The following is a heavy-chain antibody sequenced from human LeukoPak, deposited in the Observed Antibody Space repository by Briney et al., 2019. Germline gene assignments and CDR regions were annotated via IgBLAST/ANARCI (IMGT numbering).Heavy chain of an antibody. J-gene: IGHJ4*02. Sequence: SETLSLTCTVSGGSISSSTYHWGWIRQPPGKGLEWIGNIYYSGSTYYNPSLKSRVTIPVDTSKNQFSLKLTSVTAANTAVYYCARHASVAGNWPRPLDYWGQGSLVTVSS. CDR1: GGSISSSTYH. CDR2: IYYSGST. D-gene: IGHD6-19*01. V-gene: IGHV4-39*01. CDR3: ARHASVAGNWPRPLDY.